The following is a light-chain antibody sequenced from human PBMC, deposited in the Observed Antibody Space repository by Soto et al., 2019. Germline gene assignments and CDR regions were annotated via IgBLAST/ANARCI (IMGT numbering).Light chain of an antibody. CDR1: SSDIGGYNY. CDR3: SSYTSSGTWV. V-gene: IGLV2-14*01. Sequence: QSVLTQPASVSGSPGQSITISCTGTSSDIGGYNYVSWYQQFPGKAPKLMISEVNNRPSGVSSRFSGSRSGNTASLTISGVQAEDEAAYYCSSYTSSGTWVFGGGTKLT. CDR2: EVN. J-gene: IGLJ3*02.